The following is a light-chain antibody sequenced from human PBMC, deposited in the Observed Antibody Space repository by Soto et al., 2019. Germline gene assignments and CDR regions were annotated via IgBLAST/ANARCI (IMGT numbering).Light chain of an antibody. CDR1: QSVFDSSNNKNY. V-gene: IGKV4-1*01. J-gene: IGKJ2*01. Sequence: DIVMTQSPDSLAVSLGERATINCKSSQSVFDSSNNKNYLNWYQQKAGQPPKLLIYWASTRESGVPDRFSGSGSGTDFNLTISSLQAEDVAVYYCQQYYSTLMYTFGQGTKLEI. CDR3: QQYYSTLMYT. CDR2: WAS.